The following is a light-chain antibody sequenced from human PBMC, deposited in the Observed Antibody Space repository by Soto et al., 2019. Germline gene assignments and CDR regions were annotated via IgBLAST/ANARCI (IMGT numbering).Light chain of an antibody. CDR2: GAS. J-gene: IGKJ1*01. CDR1: QSVDSN. CDR3: QQYNNWPSWT. V-gene: IGKV3-15*01. Sequence: EILMTQSPATLSVSPGERATLSCRASQSVDSNLAWYQQKPGQAPRLLIYGASTRATGIPARFSGSGSGTEFTLTISSLQSEDFAVYYCQQYNNWPSWTFGQGTRWIS.